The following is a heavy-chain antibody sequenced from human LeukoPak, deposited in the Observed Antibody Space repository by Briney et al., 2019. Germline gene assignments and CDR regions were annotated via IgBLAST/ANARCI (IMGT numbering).Heavy chain of an antibody. CDR3: ARVSTGGYSSSAY. D-gene: IGHD6-6*01. CDR2: INPNSGGT. V-gene: IGHV1-2*02. CDR1: GYXFTGYY. J-gene: IGHJ4*02. Sequence: ASVKVSCKASGYXFTGYYIHWVRQAPGQGLECMGWINPNSGGTNYAPKFQGRVTMTRDTSIRTAYMELSRLRSDDTAVYYCARVSTGGYSSSAYWGQGTLVTVSS.